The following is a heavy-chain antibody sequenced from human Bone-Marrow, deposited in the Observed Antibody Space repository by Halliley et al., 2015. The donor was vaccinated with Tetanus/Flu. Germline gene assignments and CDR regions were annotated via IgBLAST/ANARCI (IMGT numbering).Heavy chain of an antibody. D-gene: IGHD6-19*01. CDR2: IWYDGSER. V-gene: IGHV3-33*01. Sequence: EWVAFIWYDGSERHYVDSVKGRFSIARDNSNNTLYLQMNSLRVEDTAIYYCAGAYSAGWLDYWGPGTLVTVSS. CDR3: AGAYSAGWLDY. J-gene: IGHJ4*01.